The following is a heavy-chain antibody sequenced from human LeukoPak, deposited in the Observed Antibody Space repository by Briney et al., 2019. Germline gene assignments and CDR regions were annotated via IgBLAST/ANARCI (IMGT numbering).Heavy chain of an antibody. CDR3: ATKFGKLVMDAFDM. CDR2: IYSGGST. CDR1: GFTVSTNY. J-gene: IGHJ3*02. Sequence: GGSLRLSCAASGFTVSTNYMSWVRQAPGKGLEWVSIIYSGGSTYYADSVKGRFTISRDNSKNTLYLQMNSLRAEDTAVYYCATKFGKLVMDAFDMWGQGTRVTVSS. V-gene: IGHV3-53*01. D-gene: IGHD3-10*01.